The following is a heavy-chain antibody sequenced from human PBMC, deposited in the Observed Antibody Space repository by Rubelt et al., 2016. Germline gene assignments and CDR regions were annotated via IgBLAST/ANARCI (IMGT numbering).Heavy chain of an antibody. J-gene: IGHJ6*02. Sequence: QLQLQESGPGLVKPSETLSLTCTVSGGSISSSNYYWGWIRQPPGKGLEWIGSIYYSGSTYYNPSLKSRVPISVDTSKNQFSLKLDSVTAADTAVYYCARDRIAASYGMDVWGQGTTVTVSS. D-gene: IGHD6-13*01. CDR2: IYYSGST. V-gene: IGHV4-39*07. CDR3: ARDRIAASYGMDV. CDR1: GGSISSSNYY.